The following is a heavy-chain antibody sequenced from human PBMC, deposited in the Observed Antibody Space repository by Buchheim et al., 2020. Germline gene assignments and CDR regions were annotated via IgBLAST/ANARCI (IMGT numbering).Heavy chain of an antibody. Sequence: QVQLVESGGGVVQPGRSLRLSCAASGFTFSSYGMHWVRQAPGKGLEWVAVISYDGSNKYYADSVKGRFTISRDNSKNTPYLQMNSLRAEDTAVYYCASDLNWDIFDHWGQGTL. D-gene: IGHD1/OR15-1a*01. CDR3: ASDLNWDIFDH. CDR2: ISYDGSNK. J-gene: IGHJ4*02. V-gene: IGHV3-30*03. CDR1: GFTFSSYG.